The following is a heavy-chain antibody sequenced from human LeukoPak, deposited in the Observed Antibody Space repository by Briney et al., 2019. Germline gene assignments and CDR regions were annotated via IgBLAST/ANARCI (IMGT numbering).Heavy chain of an antibody. CDR1: GGTFSSYA. CDR2: IIPILGIA. D-gene: IGHD6-19*01. V-gene: IGHV1-69*04. CDR3: ARALAGKMSVYYFDY. J-gene: IGHJ4*02. Sequence: SVKVSCKASGGTFSSYAISWVRQAPGQGLEWMGRIIPILGIANYAQKFQGRVTITADKSTSTAYMELSSLRSEDTAVYYCARALAGKMSVYYFDYWGQGTLVTVSS.